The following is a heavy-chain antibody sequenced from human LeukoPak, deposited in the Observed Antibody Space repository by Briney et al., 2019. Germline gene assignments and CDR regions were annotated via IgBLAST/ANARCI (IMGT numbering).Heavy chain of an antibody. CDR2: ISGSGGST. CDR1: GFTVSNNY. J-gene: IGHJ4*02. CDR3: AKGYGDYVTYFDY. V-gene: IGHV3-23*01. D-gene: IGHD4-17*01. Sequence: GGSLRLSCAASGFTVSNNYMSWVRLAPGKGLEWVSAISGSGGSTYYADSVKGRFTISRDNSKNTLYLQMNSLRAEDTAVYYCAKGYGDYVTYFDYWGQGTLVTVSS.